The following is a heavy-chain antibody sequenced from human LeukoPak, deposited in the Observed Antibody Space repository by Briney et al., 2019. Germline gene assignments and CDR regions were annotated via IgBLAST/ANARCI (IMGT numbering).Heavy chain of an antibody. J-gene: IGHJ4*02. CDR1: GFSLSPYS. V-gene: IGHV3-21*01. CDR2: ISSRSSYI. Sequence: PGGSLRLSCEASGFSLSPYSMNWVRQGPAKGLEWVSSISSRSSYIYYGDSVKGRFTISRDNAKNSLYLQMNSLRAEDTAVYYCAIDTLLDYYDSSGHFDHWGQGTLVTVSS. D-gene: IGHD3-22*01. CDR3: AIDTLLDYYDSSGHFDH.